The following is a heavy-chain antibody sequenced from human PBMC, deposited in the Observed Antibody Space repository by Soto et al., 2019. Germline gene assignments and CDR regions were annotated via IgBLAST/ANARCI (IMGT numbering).Heavy chain of an antibody. V-gene: IGHV3-48*02. CDR2: ISSSSSTI. CDR1: GFTFSSYS. Sequence: EVQLVESGGGLVQPGGSLRLSCAASGFTFSSYSMNWVRQAPGKGLEWVSYISSSSSTIYYADSVKGRFTISRDNAKNSLYLQMNSLRDEDTAVYYCASLESGQADASNDYWGQGTLVTVSS. D-gene: IGHD3-3*01. CDR3: ASLESGQADASNDY. J-gene: IGHJ4*02.